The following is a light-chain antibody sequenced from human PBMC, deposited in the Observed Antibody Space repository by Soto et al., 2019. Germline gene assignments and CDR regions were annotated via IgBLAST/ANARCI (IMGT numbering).Light chain of an antibody. CDR1: QSISSW. CDR3: QQYTSYWT. CDR2: DAS. V-gene: IGKV1-5*01. J-gene: IGKJ1*01. Sequence: DIQMTQSPSTLSASVGDRVTITCRASQSISSWLAWYQQKPGKAPKLLIYDASRLESGVPSRFSGSGSGTEFTLTISSLQPDDFATYYCQQYTSYWTFGQGTKVEIK.